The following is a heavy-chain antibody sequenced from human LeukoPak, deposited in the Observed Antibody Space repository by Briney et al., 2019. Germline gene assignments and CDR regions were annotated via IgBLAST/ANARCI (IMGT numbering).Heavy chain of an antibody. CDR3: ARAQGAALFDY. CDR1: GGSINSYY. V-gene: IGHV4-59*01. D-gene: IGHD6-6*01. CDR2: IYYSGNT. Sequence: SETLSLTCTVSGGSINSYYWSWIRQPPGKGLGWVSYIYYSGNTNYNPSLKSRVTISVDTSKNQFSLKLSSVTAADTAVYYCARAQGAALFDYWGRGTLVTVSS. J-gene: IGHJ4*02.